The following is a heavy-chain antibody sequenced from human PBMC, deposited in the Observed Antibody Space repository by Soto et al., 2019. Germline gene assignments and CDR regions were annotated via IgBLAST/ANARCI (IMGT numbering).Heavy chain of an antibody. Sequence: QVHLVESGGGVVQPGRSLRLSCAASGFTFNSCGMHWVRQAPGKGLEWVAIISDDGNNKNYVDSVKGRFAISRDNSKNTLYLQLDSLSPEDTAVYFCAIGCTTPYCYYMVSWGQGTLVTVSS. CDR2: ISDDGNNK. D-gene: IGHD1-26*01. J-gene: IGHJ4*02. V-gene: IGHV3-30*03. CDR3: AIGCTTPYCYYMVS. CDR1: GFTFNSCG.